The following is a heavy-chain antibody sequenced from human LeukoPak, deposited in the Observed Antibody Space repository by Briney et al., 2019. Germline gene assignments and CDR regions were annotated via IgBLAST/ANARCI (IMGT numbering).Heavy chain of an antibody. CDR2: IYYSGST. V-gene: IGHV4-61*01. CDR1: GGSVSSGSYY. J-gene: IGHJ4*02. D-gene: IGHD4-17*01. CDR3: ARANLYGDPFDY. Sequence: PSETLSLTCTVSGGSVSSGSYYWSWIRQPPGKGLEWIGYIYYSGSTNYNPSLKSRVTISVDTSKNQFSLKLSSVTAADTAVYYCARANLYGDPFDYWGQGTLVTVSS.